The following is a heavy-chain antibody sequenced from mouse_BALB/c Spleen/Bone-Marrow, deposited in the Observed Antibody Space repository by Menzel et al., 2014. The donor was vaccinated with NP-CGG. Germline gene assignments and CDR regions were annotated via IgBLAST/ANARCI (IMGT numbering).Heavy chain of an antibody. D-gene: IGHD2-4*01. V-gene: IGHV3-5*02. CDR3: SRGAMITTGYFDY. J-gene: IGHJ2*01. Sequence: DVKLVESGPGLVKPSQTVSLTCTVTGISITTGNYRWSWIRQFPGNKLEWIGYIYYCGTITYNPSLTSRTTITRDTSKNQFFLEMNSLTAEDTATYYCSRGAMITTGYFDYWGQGTTLTVSS. CDR1: GISITTGNYR. CDR2: IYYCGTI.